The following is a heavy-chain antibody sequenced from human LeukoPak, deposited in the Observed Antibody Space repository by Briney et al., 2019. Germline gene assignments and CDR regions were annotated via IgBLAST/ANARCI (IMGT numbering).Heavy chain of an antibody. V-gene: IGHV3-74*03. CDR3: ARWKIGRIAAAGTLDYFDH. Sequence: GGSLRLSCAASGFAFSSDWMHWVRQAPGKGLVWVSRINSDGSSTTYADSVKGRFTISRDNSKNTLYLQMNSLRSEDTAVYYCARWKIGRIAAAGTLDYFDHWGQGTLVTVSS. D-gene: IGHD6-13*01. CDR2: INSDGSST. CDR1: GFAFSSDW. J-gene: IGHJ4*02.